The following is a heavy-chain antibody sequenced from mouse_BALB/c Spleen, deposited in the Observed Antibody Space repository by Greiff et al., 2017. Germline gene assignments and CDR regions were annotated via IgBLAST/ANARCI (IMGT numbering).Heavy chain of an antibody. J-gene: IGHJ1*01. CDR3: ARRDYYGSSYEYFDV. CDR2: ISYSGST. D-gene: IGHD1-1*01. CDR1: GYSITSDYA. Sequence: EVKLMESGPGLVKPSQSLSLTCTVTGYSITSDYAWNWIRQFPGNKLEWMGYISYSGSTSYNPSLKSRISITRDTSKNQFFLQLNSVTTEDTATYYCARRDYYGSSYEYFDVWGAGTTVTVSS. V-gene: IGHV3-2*02.